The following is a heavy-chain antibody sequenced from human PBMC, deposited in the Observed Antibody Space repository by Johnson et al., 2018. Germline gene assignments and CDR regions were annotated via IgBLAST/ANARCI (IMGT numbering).Heavy chain of an antibody. J-gene: IGHJ3*02. CDR2: LSYSGNT. V-gene: IGHV4-59*01. Sequence: QVQLQESGPGLVKPSETLSLTCAVSGGSISGYYWSWIRQSPGKGLEWIASLSYSGNTYFHPSLRSRAIVSVDTSNNNFSLKVSSVTAADTAIYYCARGNDYYDSFDIWGQGTMVTVSS. CDR3: ARGNDYYDSFDI. CDR1: GGSISGYY. D-gene: IGHD1-1*01.